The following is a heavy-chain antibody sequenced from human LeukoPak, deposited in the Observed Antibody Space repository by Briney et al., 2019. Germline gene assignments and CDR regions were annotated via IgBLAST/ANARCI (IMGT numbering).Heavy chain of an antibody. J-gene: IGHJ4*02. Sequence: SSETLSLTCTVSGYSISSGYYWGWIRQPPGKGLEWIGSIYHSGSTYYNPSLKSRVTISVDTSKNQFSLKLSSVTAADTAVYYCAREVLRYFDYWGQGTLVTVSS. CDR2: IYHSGST. D-gene: IGHD3-9*01. CDR3: AREVLRYFDY. CDR1: GYSISSGYY. V-gene: IGHV4-38-2*02.